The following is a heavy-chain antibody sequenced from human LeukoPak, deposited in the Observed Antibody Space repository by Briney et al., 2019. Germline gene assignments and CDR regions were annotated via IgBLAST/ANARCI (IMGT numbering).Heavy chain of an antibody. V-gene: IGHV1-2*02. CDR2: INPNSGGT. Sequence: SVKVSCKASGYTFTGYYMHWVRQAPGQGPEWMGWINPNSGGTNYAQKFQGRVTMTRDTSISTADMELSSLRSDDTAVYYCARLNGGSSDYYLGYWGQGTLVTVSS. J-gene: IGHJ4*02. D-gene: IGHD3-22*01. CDR3: ARLNGGSSDYYLGY. CDR1: GYTFTGYY.